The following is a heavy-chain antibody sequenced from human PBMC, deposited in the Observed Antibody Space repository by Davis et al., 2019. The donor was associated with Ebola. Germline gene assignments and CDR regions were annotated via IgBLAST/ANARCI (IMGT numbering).Heavy chain of an antibody. CDR2: IIPIFGTP. V-gene: IGHV1-69*13. CDR3: ARDLGDYGMDV. Sequence: SVKVSCKASGGTFTTYVISWVRQAPGQGLEWMGGIIPIFGTPNFAQKFQGRVTIIADESTSTAYMELSSLRSEDTAVYYCARDLGDYGMDVWGTGTTVTVSS. J-gene: IGHJ6*04. CDR1: GGTFTTYV.